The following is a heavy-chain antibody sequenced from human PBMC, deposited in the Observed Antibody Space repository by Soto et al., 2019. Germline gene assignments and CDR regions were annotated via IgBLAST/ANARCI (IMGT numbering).Heavy chain of an antibody. CDR1: GGSISSNKW. Sequence: SETLSLTCAVYGGSISSNKWWSWVRQPPGKGLAWIGEIYHSGSTNYEPSLKCRVTISLDKSEYQFSLKLTSVTAADSAVYYCARDDHIVVVPTSLGVMHVWGQGTTVTVSS. CDR3: ARDDHIVVVPTSLGVMHV. J-gene: IGHJ6*01. D-gene: IGHD2-2*01. V-gene: IGHV4-4*02. CDR2: IYHSGST.